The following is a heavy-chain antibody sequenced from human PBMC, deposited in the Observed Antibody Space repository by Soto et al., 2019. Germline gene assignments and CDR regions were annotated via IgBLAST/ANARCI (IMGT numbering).Heavy chain of an antibody. CDR3: ARAYSDSFDI. Sequence: GGSLRLSCAASGFTFSDYYMTWIRQAPGKGLEWVSYISSSGSGIYYPDSMKGRFTISRDNAKKSLYLQMSSLRAEDTAVYYCARAYSDSFDIWGQGTRVTVSS. J-gene: IGHJ3*02. D-gene: IGHD2-15*01. CDR1: GFTFSDYY. CDR2: ISSSGSGI. V-gene: IGHV3-11*01.